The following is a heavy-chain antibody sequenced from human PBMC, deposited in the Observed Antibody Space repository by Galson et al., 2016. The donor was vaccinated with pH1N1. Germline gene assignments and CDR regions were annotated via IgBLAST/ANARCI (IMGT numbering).Heavy chain of an antibody. V-gene: IGHV1-18*01. J-gene: IGHJ4*02. Sequence: SVKVSCKASGYTFTTYGVTWVRRAPGQGLEWMGWISANNGNTNYAQKFQGRVTMTTDTSTSTAYMELRSLRSDDTAVYYCARWRYSTSWSDFDYWGQGTLVTVSS. CDR2: ISANNGNT. D-gene: IGHD6-13*01. CDR3: ARWRYSTSWSDFDY. CDR1: GYTFTTYG.